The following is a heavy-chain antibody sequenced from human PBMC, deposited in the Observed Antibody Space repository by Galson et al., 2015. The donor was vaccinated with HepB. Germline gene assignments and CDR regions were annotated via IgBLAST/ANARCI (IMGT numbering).Heavy chain of an antibody. CDR2: IPEEGSLI. D-gene: IGHD2-8*01. J-gene: IGHJ4*02. CDR1: GFTCKDNG. Sequence: SLRPACAASGFTCKDNGIHCVGHAPGKALDCVAFIPEEGSLIYHADSVHGRSTISRDNSKNTLYLQMNSLREEDTAVYYCAKEGYGYCSNGVCSFDQWGQGTLVTVSS. CDR3: AKEGYGYCSNGVCSFDQ. V-gene: IGHV3-30*18.